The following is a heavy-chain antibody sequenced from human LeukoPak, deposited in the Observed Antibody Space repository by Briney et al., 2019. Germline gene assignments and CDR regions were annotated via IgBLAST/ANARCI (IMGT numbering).Heavy chain of an antibody. CDR3: SRGRIQLWLYDGMDV. V-gene: IGHV3-49*04. CDR1: GFTFGDHA. CDR2: IRSRAYGGTT. J-gene: IGHJ6*02. D-gene: IGHD5-18*01. Sequence: GRSLRLSCRASGFTFGDHARSWVRQAPGKGLEWVGFIRSRAYGGTTEYVASVKGRFIISRDDSKSIAYLQMSSLKNEDSAVYYCSRGRIQLWLYDGMDVWGQGTTVIVSS.